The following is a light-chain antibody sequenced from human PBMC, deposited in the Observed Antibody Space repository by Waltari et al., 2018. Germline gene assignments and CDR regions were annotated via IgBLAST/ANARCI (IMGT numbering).Light chain of an antibody. J-gene: IGKJ2*01. CDR3: QQSYSVPPYT. V-gene: IGKV1-39*01. Sequence: DIQMTQSPSSLSASAGDRVTITCRASQSISNYLTLYQQKPGTAPKVLIYYASALQSAVPSRFSGSGSGTDFTLTISSLQPEDFATYYCQQSYSVPPYTFGQGTKLEIK. CDR1: QSISNY. CDR2: YAS.